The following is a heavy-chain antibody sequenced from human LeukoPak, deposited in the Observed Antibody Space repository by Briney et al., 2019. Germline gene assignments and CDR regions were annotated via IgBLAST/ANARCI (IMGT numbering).Heavy chain of an antibody. CDR1: GFTFSAYW. Sequence: PGGSLRLSCAASGFTFSAYWIHWVRQAPGKGLVWVSRISGDGSDTRYADSVKGRFTISRDNAKNTVFLQMNNLRDEDTAVYYCARDVQDSRTGGLDFWGQGTLVTVSS. D-gene: IGHD3-22*01. CDR2: ISGDGSDT. CDR3: ARDVQDSRTGGLDF. V-gene: IGHV3-74*01. J-gene: IGHJ4*02.